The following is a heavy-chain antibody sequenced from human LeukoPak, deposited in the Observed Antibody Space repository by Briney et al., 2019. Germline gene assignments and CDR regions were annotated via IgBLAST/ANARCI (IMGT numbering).Heavy chain of an antibody. CDR2: INHSGST. J-gene: IGHJ5*02. CDR3: ARRGGYCSSTSCFNWFDP. V-gene: IGHV4-34*01. CDR1: GGSFSGYY. D-gene: IGHD2-2*01. Sequence: PSETLSLACAVYGGSFSGYYWSWIRQPPGKGPEWIGEINHSGSTNYNPSLKSRVTISVDTSKNQFSLKLSSVTAADTAVYYCARRGGYCSSTSCFNWFDPWGQGTLVTVSS.